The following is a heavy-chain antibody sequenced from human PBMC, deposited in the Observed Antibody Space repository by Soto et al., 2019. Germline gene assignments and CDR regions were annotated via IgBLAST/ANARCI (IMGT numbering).Heavy chain of an antibody. CDR2: IIPIFGTA. D-gene: IGHD2-15*01. CDR1: GGTFSSYA. Sequence: QVQLVQSGAEVKKPGSSVKVSCKASGGTFSSYAISWVRQAPGQGLEWMGGIIPIFGTANYAQKFQGRVTITGEECTSTAYIELSSLRDEDTGVYYWAGGGDCSGGICYRGLVAGGMYVWGQGTTVTVSS. CDR3: AGGGDCSGGICYRGLVAGGMYV. J-gene: IGHJ6*02. V-gene: IGHV1-69*01.